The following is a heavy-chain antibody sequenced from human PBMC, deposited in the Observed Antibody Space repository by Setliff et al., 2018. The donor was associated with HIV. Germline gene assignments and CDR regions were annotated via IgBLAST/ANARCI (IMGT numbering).Heavy chain of an antibody. CDR1: GGSFSGYY. CDR2: INHSGST. CDR3: ATEGRQKLALFDH. Sequence: PSETLSLTCGVYGGSFSGYYWSWIRQPPGKGLEWIGEINHSGSTNYNPSLKSRVTISVDTSKNQFSLKLSSVTAADTAVYYCATEGRQKLALFDHWGLGTLVTVSS. V-gene: IGHV4-34*01. J-gene: IGHJ4*02. D-gene: IGHD6-6*01.